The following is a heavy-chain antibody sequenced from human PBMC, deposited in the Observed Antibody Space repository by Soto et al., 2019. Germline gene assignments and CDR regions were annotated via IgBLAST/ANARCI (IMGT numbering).Heavy chain of an antibody. V-gene: IGHV4-59*01. Sequence: SETLSLTCNVSGGSISNYYWTWVRQSPEKGLEWIGYMYYNGNINYNPSLKSRVTISIDTSKNQFSLTLKSVTAADTAVYYCASGGNWFDPWGQGVLVTV. D-gene: IGHD3-16*01. CDR1: GGSISNYY. CDR2: MYYNGNI. J-gene: IGHJ5*02. CDR3: ASGGNWFDP.